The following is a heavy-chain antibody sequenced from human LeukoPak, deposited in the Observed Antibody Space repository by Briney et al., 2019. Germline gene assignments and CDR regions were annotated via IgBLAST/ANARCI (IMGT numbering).Heavy chain of an antibody. Sequence: SETLSLTCTVSGGSISSYYWSWIRQPAGKGLEWIGRIYTSGRTNYNPSLKSRVTTSVDTSKKQFSLKLSSVTAADTAVYYCARDPQLGPLDYWGQGTLVTVSS. CDR2: IYTSGRT. CDR1: GGSISSYY. V-gene: IGHV4-4*07. D-gene: IGHD6-6*01. CDR3: ARDPQLGPLDY. J-gene: IGHJ4*02.